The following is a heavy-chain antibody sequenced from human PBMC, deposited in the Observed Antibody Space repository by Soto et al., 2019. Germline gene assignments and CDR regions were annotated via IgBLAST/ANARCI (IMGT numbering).Heavy chain of an antibody. J-gene: IGHJ4*02. CDR3: ARDHGVFESRYFNY. Sequence: GGSLRLSCAASGFTFSSYSMNWVRQAPGKGLGWVSSISSSSSYIYYADSVKGRFTISRDNAKNSLYLQMNSLRAEDTAVYYCARDHGVFESRYFNYWGQGTLVTVSS. V-gene: IGHV3-21*01. D-gene: IGHD3-9*01. CDR2: ISSSSSYI. CDR1: GFTFSSYS.